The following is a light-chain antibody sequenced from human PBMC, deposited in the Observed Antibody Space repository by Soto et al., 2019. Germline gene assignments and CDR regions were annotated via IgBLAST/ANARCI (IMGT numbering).Light chain of an antibody. V-gene: IGLV1-36*01. CDR3: AAWDDSLNGYV. Sequence: QSVLTQPPSVSEAPRQRVTISCSGSSSNIGNNAVNWYQQLPGKAPKLLIYYDDLLPSGVSDRFSGSKSGTSAPLAISGLQSEDEADYYCAAWDDSLNGYVFGNGTKVTVL. CDR2: YDD. J-gene: IGLJ1*01. CDR1: SSNIGNNA.